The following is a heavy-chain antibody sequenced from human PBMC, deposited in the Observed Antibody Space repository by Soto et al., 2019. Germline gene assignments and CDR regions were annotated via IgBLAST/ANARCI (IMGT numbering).Heavy chain of an antibody. D-gene: IGHD3-22*01. Sequence: SETLSLTCAVYGGSFSGYYWSWIRQPPGKGLEWIGEINHSGSTNYNPSLKSRVTISVDTSKNQFSLKLSSVTAADTAVYYCARAHKTYYYDSSGYYIDYWGQGTLVTVSS. J-gene: IGHJ4*02. CDR2: INHSGST. CDR3: ARAHKTYYYDSSGYYIDY. CDR1: GGSFSGYY. V-gene: IGHV4-34*01.